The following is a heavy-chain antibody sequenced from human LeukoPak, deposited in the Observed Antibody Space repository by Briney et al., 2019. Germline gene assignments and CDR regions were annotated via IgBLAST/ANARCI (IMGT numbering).Heavy chain of an antibody. Sequence: GASVKVSCKASGYTFTSYGISWVRQAPGQGLEWMGWINTNTGNPTYAQGFTGRFVFSLDTSVSTAYLQISSLKAEDTAVYYCAVPLRKGGYPPLDYWGQGTLVTVSS. CDR2: INTNTGNP. CDR1: GYTFTSYG. D-gene: IGHD5-12*01. J-gene: IGHJ4*02. V-gene: IGHV7-4-1*02. CDR3: AVPLRKGGYPPLDY.